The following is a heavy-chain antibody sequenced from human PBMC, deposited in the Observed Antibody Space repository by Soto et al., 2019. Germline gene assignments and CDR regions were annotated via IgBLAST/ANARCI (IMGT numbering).Heavy chain of an antibody. V-gene: IGHV1-18*01. D-gene: IGHD3-9*01. CDR3: AREVIITSLYYFGY. CDR1: GYTFTSYG. CDR2: ISAYNGNT. Sequence: ASVKVSCKASGYTFTSYGISWVRQAPGQGLEWMGWISAYNGNTNYAQKLQGRATMTTDTSTSTAYMELRSLRSDDTAVYYCAREVIITSLYYFGYWGQGTLVTAPQ. J-gene: IGHJ4*02.